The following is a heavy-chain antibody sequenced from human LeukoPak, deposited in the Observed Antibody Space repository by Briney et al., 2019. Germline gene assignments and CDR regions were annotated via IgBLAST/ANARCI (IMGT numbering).Heavy chain of an antibody. V-gene: IGHV4-39*01. J-gene: IGHJ4*02. CDR3: ARHALATVTDPSFDY. D-gene: IGHD2-21*02. CDR2: LYHSGST. Sequence: SETLSLTCTVSGGSISTPGYYWGWIRQPPGKGLEWNASLYHSGSTYYKPSLKSRATISVDKSKNQCSLKLRSVTAADTAVYYCARHALATVTDPSFDYSGQGTLVTVSS. CDR1: GGSISTPGYY.